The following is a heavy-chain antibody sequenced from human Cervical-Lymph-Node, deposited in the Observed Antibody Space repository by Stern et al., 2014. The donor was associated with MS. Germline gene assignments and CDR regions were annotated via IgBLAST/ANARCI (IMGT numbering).Heavy chain of an antibody. CDR1: GFSLSTSGVG. V-gene: IGHV2-5*02. CDR2: IYWDDIK. CDR3: ATHAPGVVPAALDY. D-gene: IGHD2-2*01. Sequence: VTLRESGPALVKPTQTLTLTCTFSGFSLSTSGVGVGWIRQPPGKALEWLAFIYWDDIKRYSPSLKNRLTITKDTSKNQVVLTMNNMDPVDTATFYCATHAPGVVPAALDYWGQGTLVTVS. J-gene: IGHJ4*02.